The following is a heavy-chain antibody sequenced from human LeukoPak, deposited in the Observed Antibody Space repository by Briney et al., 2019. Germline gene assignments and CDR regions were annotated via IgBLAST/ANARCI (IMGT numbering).Heavy chain of an antibody. D-gene: IGHD2-8*01. CDR2: IYPGDSDV. V-gene: IGHV5-51*01. CDR3: ARVNGNWFDP. J-gene: IGHJ5*02. CDR1: GYPFSSYW. Sequence: GESLKISCKGFGYPFSSYWIGWVRQMPGKGLECMGIIYPGDSDVTYNPSFEGQVTISADKSTSTAYLQWNSLKASDTAMYYCARVNGNWFDPWGQGTLVTVSS.